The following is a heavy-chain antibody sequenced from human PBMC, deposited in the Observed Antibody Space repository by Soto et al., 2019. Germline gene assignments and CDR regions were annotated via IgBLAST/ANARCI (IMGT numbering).Heavy chain of an antibody. J-gene: IGHJ4*02. CDR1: GGSFSGYY. CDR3: ARGRALYDYGDYFDY. V-gene: IGHV4-34*01. D-gene: IGHD4-17*01. CDR2: INHSGST. Sequence: SETLSLTCAVYGGSFSGYYWSWIRQPPGKGLEWIGEINHSGSTNYNPSLKSRVTISVDTSKNQFSLKLSSVTAADTAVYYCARGRALYDYGDYFDYWGQGTLVTVSS.